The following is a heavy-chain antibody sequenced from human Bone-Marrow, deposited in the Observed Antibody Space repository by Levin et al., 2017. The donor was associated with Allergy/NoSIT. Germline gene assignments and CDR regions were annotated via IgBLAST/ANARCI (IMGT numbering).Heavy chain of an antibody. CDR1: GFSLHTNGIA. J-gene: IGHJ2*01. D-gene: IGHD3-10*01. CDR2: IDWDDDK. Sequence: QTLSLTCTLSGFSLHTNGIAVHWIRQPPGKPLEWLARIDWDDDKYYLKSLKTRLTISKDTSKNQVVLTMTNMDPVDTATYYCVRIRQHSGSGSYFNEYWYFDLWGRGTLVTVSS. CDR3: VRIRQHSGSGSYFNEYWYFDL. V-gene: IGHV2-70*11.